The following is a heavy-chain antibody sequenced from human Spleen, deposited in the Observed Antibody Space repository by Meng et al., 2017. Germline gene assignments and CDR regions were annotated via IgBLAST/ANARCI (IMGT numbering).Heavy chain of an antibody. CDR3: ARGKGSYYDSSGVFDI. V-gene: IGHV4-59*13. CDR1: GYSITGSYN. J-gene: IGHJ3*02. CDR2: IYYSGST. D-gene: IGHD3-22*01. Sequence: LRLSCAVSGYSITGSYNWGWIRQSPGKGLEWIGYIYYSGSTNYNPSLKSRVTISVDTSKNQFSLKLSSVTAADTAMYYCARGKGSYYDSSGVFDIWGQGTMVTVSS.